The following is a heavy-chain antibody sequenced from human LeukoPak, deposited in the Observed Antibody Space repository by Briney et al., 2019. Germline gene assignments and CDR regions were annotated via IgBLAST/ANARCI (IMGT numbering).Heavy chain of an antibody. CDR3: ARDRKDSSGAAAGTYYYYGMDV. V-gene: IGHV1-69*13. CDR1: GGTFSSYA. J-gene: IGHJ6*02. CDR2: IIPIFGTA. D-gene: IGHD6-13*01. Sequence: SVKVSCKASGGTFSSYAISWVRQAPGQGLEWMGGIIPIFGTANYAQKFQGRVTITADGSTSTAYMELSSLRSEDTAVYYCARDRKDSSGAAAGTYYYYGMDVWGQGTTVTVSS.